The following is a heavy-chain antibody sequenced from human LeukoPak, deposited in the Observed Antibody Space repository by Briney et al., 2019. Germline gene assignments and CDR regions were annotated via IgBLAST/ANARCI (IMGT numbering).Heavy chain of an antibody. V-gene: IGHV4-4*07. CDR3: ARGIAVAGTVAFDI. CDR1: GGSITSYY. D-gene: IGHD6-19*01. CDR2: IYTTGIT. Sequence: PSETLSLTCTVSGGSITSYYWSWLQQPAGKGLEWIGRIYTTGITHYNPSLRGRVSLSVDTSKNQFSLKLNSATAADTAVYYCARGIAVAGTVAFDIWGQGTKVTVSS. J-gene: IGHJ3*02.